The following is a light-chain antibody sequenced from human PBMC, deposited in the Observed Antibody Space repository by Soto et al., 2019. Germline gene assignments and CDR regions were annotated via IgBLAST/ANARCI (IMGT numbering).Light chain of an antibody. CDR2: GAS. Sequence: EIVMKQSPVTLSVSPGERATLSCRASQSVNTNVAWYQQEPGQAPRLLIYGASTRATGIPARFSGSVSGTEFALTISSLQSEDFAVYYCQQYNNWPRPFGQGGIVDIK. J-gene: IGKJ1*01. CDR1: QSVNTN. V-gene: IGKV3D-15*01. CDR3: QQYNNWPRP.